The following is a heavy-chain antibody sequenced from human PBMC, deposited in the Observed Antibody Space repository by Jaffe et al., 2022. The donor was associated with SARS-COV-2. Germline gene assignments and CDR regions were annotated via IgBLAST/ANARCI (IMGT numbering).Heavy chain of an antibody. D-gene: IGHD3-10*01. CDR2: ISSSRNYI. CDR3: AKDMFRGVKPDAFDI. Sequence: EVQLVESGGGLVKPGGSLRLSCAASGFSFSSYSMNWVRQAPGKGLEWVSSISSSRNYIYYADSVKGRFTISRDNARNSLYLQMDSLRAEDSAVYYCAKDMFRGVKPDAFDIWGQGTTVTVSS. CDR1: GFSFSSYS. V-gene: IGHV3-21*01. J-gene: IGHJ3*02.